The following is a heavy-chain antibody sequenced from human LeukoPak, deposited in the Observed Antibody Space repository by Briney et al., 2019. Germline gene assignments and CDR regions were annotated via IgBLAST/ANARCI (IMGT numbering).Heavy chain of an antibody. CDR2: IYTSGST. V-gene: IGHV4-4*07. D-gene: IGHD1-1*01. J-gene: IGHJ4*02. CDR1: GGSISSYY. Sequence: SETLSLTCTVSGGSISSYYWSWIRQPAGKGLEWIGRIYTSGSTNYNPSLKSRVTMSVDTSKNQFSLKLSSVTAADTAVYYCARAGMKTGQDACDYWGQGTLVTVSS. CDR3: ARAGMKTGQDACDY.